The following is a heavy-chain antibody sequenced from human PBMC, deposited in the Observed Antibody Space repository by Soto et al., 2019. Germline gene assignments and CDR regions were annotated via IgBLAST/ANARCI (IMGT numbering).Heavy chain of an antibody. Sequence: QLQLQGSGSRLVKPSQTLSLTCAVSGGSVSSAGYSWSWIRQSPGKGLEWIGYIYHAVNTFYNPSLKSRVTMSLDRSRNQLSLNLTSVTAADTAVYFCASSSPALSYYALDVWGQGTTVVVSS. CDR3: ASSSPALSYYALDV. CDR1: GGSVSSAGYS. CDR2: IYHAVNT. D-gene: IGHD2-2*01. V-gene: IGHV4-30-2*06. J-gene: IGHJ6*02.